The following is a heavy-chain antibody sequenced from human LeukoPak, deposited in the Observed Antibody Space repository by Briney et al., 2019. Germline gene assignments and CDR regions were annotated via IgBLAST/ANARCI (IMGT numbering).Heavy chain of an antibody. Sequence: SETLSLTCTVSGGSIGSYYWSWIRQPAGKGLEWIGRIYTSGSTNYNPSLKSRVTMSVDTSKNQFSLKLSSVTAADTAVYYCASSVFGVVMNYYYMDVWGKGTTVTVSS. V-gene: IGHV4-4*07. CDR1: GGSIGSYY. D-gene: IGHD3-3*01. J-gene: IGHJ6*03. CDR3: ASSVFGVVMNYYYMDV. CDR2: IYTSGST.